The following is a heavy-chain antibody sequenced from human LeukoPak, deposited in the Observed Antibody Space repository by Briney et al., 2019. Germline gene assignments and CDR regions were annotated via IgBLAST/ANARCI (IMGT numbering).Heavy chain of an antibody. D-gene: IGHD6-19*01. J-gene: IGHJ4*02. CDR3: ARGRVSIAVASTDFDY. CDR1: GGSFSGYY. CDR2: INHSGST. Sequence: SETLSVTCAVYGGSFSGYYWSWIRQPPGNGLEWIGEINHSGSTNYNPSLKSRVTISVDTSKNQFSLKLSSVTAADTAVYYCARGRVSIAVASTDFDYWGQGTLVTVSS. V-gene: IGHV4-34*01.